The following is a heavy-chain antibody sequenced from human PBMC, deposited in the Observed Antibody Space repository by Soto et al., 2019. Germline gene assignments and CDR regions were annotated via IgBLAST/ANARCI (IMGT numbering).Heavy chain of an antibody. CDR1: GGSISSYY. CDR3: ARDSYSYYDSSGPFDY. V-gene: IGHV4-59*01. J-gene: IGHJ4*02. D-gene: IGHD3-22*01. Sequence: SDTLSLTCTVSGGSISSYYWSWIRQPPGKGLEWIGYIYYSGSTNYNPSLKSRVTISVDTSKNQFSLKLSSVTAADTAVYYCARDSYSYYDSSGPFDYWGQGTRVTVS. CDR2: IYYSGST.